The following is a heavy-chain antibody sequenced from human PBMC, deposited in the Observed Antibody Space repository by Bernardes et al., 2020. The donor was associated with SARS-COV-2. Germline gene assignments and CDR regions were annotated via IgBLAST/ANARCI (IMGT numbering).Heavy chain of an antibody. D-gene: IGHD3-10*01. CDR2: IHGNGGST. CDR3: ARDRAYYGSGSYDKNWFDL. V-gene: IGHV3-20*04. CDR1: GFTFEDYG. J-gene: IGHJ5*02. Sequence: GSLSPSGAASGFTFEDYGMRWLRPAPGKGLEWVSGIHGNGGSTGYAGSVKGRFTISRDNAKNSLYLQMNSLRAEDTALYYCARDRAYYGSGSYDKNWFDLWGQGTLVTVSS.